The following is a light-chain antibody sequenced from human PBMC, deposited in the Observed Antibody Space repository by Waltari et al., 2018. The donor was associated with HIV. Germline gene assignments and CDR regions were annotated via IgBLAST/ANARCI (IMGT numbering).Light chain of an antibody. CDR1: SGDVGGYNY. J-gene: IGLJ3*02. Sequence: QSALTQPASVSGSPGQSITISCTGTSGDVGGYNYVSWYQHDPGKAPKLMIYEVSNRPSGVSNRFSGSKSGNTASLTISGLQAEDEADYYCSSYTSSSTLVFGGGTKLTVL. V-gene: IGLV2-14*01. CDR2: EVS. CDR3: SSYTSSSTLV.